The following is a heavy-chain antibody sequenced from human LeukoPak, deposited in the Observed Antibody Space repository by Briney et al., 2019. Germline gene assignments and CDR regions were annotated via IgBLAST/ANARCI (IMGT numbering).Heavy chain of an antibody. CDR1: GGSISSGDYY. D-gene: IGHD1-1*01. J-gene: IGHJ5*02. Sequence: PSETLSLTCTVSGGSISSGDYYWSWIRQPPGKGLEWIGYIYYSGSTYYNPSLKSRVTISVDTSKNQFSLKLSSVTAADTAVYYCARGYPSQGNWFDPWGQGTLVTVSS. CDR3: ARGYPSQGNWFDP. CDR2: IYYSGST. V-gene: IGHV4-30-4*08.